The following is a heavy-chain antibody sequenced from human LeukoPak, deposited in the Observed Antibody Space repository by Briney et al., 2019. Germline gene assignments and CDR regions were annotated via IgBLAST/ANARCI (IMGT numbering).Heavy chain of an antibody. J-gene: IGHJ4*02. CDR3: ARGPTGGLIYFAY. D-gene: IGHD2-8*02. V-gene: IGHV1-2*04. CDR1: GYTFTGYY. Sequence: ASVKVSCKASGYTFTGYYMHWVRQAPGQGLEWMGWINPNSGGTNYAQKFQGWVTMTRDTSISTAYMELSRLRSDDTAVYYCARGPTGGLIYFAYWGQGPLVTVSS. CDR2: INPNSGGT.